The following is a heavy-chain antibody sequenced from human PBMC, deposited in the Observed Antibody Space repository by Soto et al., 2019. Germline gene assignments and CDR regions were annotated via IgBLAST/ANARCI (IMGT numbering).Heavy chain of an antibody. J-gene: IGHJ6*02. CDR2: ISAYNGNT. Sequence: QVQLVQSGAEVKKPAASVKVSCKASGYTFTSYGITWVRQAPGQGLEWMGWISAYNGNTDRAEKLQGRVTMSTDTTTSTAYRELRSLRSDDTAVYYCARDDSGGPGPYYSCGMDVWGQGTTVTVS. CDR1: GYTFTSYG. CDR3: ARDDSGGPGPYYSCGMDV. D-gene: IGHD3-22*01. V-gene: IGHV1-18*01.